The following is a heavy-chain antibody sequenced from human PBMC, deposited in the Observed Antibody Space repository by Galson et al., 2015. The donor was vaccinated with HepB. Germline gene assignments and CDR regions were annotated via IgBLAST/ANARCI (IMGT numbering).Heavy chain of an antibody. CDR2: ISYDGSTK. CDR3: ASEGLIAATSVLAPASGLPYI. CDR1: GFTFSFYA. V-gene: IGHV3-30*04. D-gene: IGHD6-13*01. J-gene: IGHJ3*02. Sequence: SLRLSCAASGFTFSFYALHWVRQAPGKGLEWVALISYDGSTKYYAASVKGRFTISRDNSKNTLYLHMNGLRAEDTAVYYCASEGLIAATSVLAPASGLPYIWGQGTMVTVSS.